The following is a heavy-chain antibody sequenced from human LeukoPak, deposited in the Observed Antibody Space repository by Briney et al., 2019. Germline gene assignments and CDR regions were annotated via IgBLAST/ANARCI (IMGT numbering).Heavy chain of an antibody. CDR2: IYYSGNT. V-gene: IGHV4-59*12. CDR1: GGSISSFY. Sequence: PSETLSLTCTVSGGSISSFYWSWIRQSPGKELEWIGYIYYSGNTKYNPSLKSRITMAVGTSKNQVSLKLSSVTAADTAMYYCARTKKVDHGDYENYFDYWGQGTRVTVSS. J-gene: IGHJ4*02. D-gene: IGHD4-17*01. CDR3: ARTKKVDHGDYENYFDY.